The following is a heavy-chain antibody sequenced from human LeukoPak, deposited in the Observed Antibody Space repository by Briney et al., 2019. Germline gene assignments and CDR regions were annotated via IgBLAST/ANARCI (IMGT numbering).Heavy chain of an antibody. CDR1: GFTFSNYW. J-gene: IGHJ4*02. D-gene: IGHD6-13*01. V-gene: IGHV3-74*01. CDR2: INSDGSSR. CDR3: ASASSHRIAAGGDY. Sequence: GGSLRLSCAASGFTFSNYWMHWVRQAPGKGLVWVSRINSDGSSRNYADSVKGRFTISRDNAKNTLYLQMNSLRAEATAVYYCASASSHRIAAGGDYWGQGTLVTVS.